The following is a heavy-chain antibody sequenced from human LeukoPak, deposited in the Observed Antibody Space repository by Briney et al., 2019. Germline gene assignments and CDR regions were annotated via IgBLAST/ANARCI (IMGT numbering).Heavy chain of an antibody. V-gene: IGHV4-39*01. J-gene: IGHJ6*03. D-gene: IGHD6-6*01. CDR3: ARIFFDGPLVTDYYYMDV. Sequence: PSETLSLTCTVSGGSISSSSYYWGWIRQPPGKGLEWIGSIYYSGSTYYNPSLKSRVTISVDTSKNQFSLKLSSVTAADTAVYYCARIFFDGPLVTDYYYMDVWGNGTTVTVSS. CDR2: IYYSGST. CDR1: GGSISSSSYY.